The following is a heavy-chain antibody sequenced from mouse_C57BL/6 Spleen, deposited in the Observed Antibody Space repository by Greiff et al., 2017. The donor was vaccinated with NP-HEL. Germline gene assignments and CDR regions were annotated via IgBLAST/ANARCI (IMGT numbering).Heavy chain of an antibody. J-gene: IGHJ4*01. CDR2: IDPSDSET. CDR1: GYTFTSYW. Sequence: VQLQQPGAELVRPGSSVKLSCKASGYTFTSYWMHWVKQRPIQGLEWIGNIDPSDSETHYNQKFKDKATLTVAKSSSTAYMQLSSLTAEDSAVYYCAREDGDAMDYWGQGTSVTVSS. CDR3: AREDGDAMDY. V-gene: IGHV1-52*01.